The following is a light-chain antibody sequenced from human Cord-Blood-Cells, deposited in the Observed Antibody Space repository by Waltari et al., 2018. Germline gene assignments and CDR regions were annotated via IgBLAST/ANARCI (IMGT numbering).Light chain of an antibody. Sequence: QSVLTQPPSASGTPGQRVTISCSGSSSNIGSNSVYWYQQLPGTAPKLPIYRNKQRPSGVPDRFAAPKSGTSASLAISGLRSEDESDYYCAAWDDSLSGWVLGGGTKLTVL. V-gene: IGLV1-47*01. CDR1: SSNIGSNS. J-gene: IGLJ3*02. CDR2: RNK. CDR3: AAWDDSLSGWV.